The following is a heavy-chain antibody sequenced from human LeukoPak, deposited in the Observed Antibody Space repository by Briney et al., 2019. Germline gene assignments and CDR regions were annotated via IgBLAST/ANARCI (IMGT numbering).Heavy chain of an antibody. J-gene: IGHJ6*02. V-gene: IGHV4-31*03. CDR2: IYYSGST. CDR3: ARVPKSYYYYGMDV. Sequence: MSSETLSLTCTVSGGSISSGGYYWSWIRQHPGKGLEWIGYIYYSGSTYYNPSLKSRVTISVDTSKNQFSLKLSSVTAADTAVYYCARVPKSYYYYGMDVWGQGTTVTVSS. CDR1: GGSISSGGYY.